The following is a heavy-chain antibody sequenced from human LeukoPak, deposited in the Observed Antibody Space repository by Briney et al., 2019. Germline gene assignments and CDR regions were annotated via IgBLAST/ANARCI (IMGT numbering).Heavy chain of an antibody. Sequence: ASVKVSCKASGYTFTGYYMHWVRQAPGQGLEWMGWINPNSCGTNYAQKFQGRVTMTRDTSISTAYMELSRLRSDDTAVYYCARGRITIFGVVIPPLWYFDLWGRGTLVTVSS. J-gene: IGHJ2*01. CDR2: INPNSCGT. CDR3: ARGRITIFGVVIPPLWYFDL. V-gene: IGHV1-2*02. D-gene: IGHD3-3*01. CDR1: GYTFTGYY.